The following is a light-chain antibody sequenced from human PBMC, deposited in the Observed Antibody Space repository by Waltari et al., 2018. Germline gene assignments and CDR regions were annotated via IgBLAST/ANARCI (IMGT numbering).Light chain of an antibody. V-gene: IGKV4-1*01. J-gene: IGKJ4*01. CDR1: QSILYRSSNRNG. CDR3: QQYYNAPLT. CDR2: WAA. Sequence: DIVMTQSPDSLAVSLGERATINCKSSQSILYRSSNRNGLAGNQQKPGQPPKLLFFWAATRESGAPDRFSVSGSGTDFTLTISSLQAEDVAVYYCQQYYNAPLTFGGGTKVEIK.